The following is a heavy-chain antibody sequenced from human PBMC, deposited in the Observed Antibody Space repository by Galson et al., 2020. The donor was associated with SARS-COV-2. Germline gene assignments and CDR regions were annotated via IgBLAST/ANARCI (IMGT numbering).Heavy chain of an antibody. CDR2: INPKSGDT. J-gene: IGHJ4*02. Sequence: ASVKVSCQASGYTFIDNSLVWVRQAPGQGLDWMGWINPKSGDTNYAQTFQGRVTLTRDTSIGTAYMELSGLTSDDTAVYYCARNGGGLGYWGQGTLVAVSS. CDR1: GYTFIDNS. CDR3: ARNGGGLGY. V-gene: IGHV1-2*02.